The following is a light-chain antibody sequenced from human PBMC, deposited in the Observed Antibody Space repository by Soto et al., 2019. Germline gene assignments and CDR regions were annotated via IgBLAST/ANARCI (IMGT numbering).Light chain of an antibody. J-gene: IGKJ4*01. CDR1: QSISSY. V-gene: IGKV1-39*01. Sequence: DIQVTQSPSSLSASVGDRVTITCRASQSISSYLNWYQQRPGKAPKLLIYAASSLQSGVPSRFSGSGSRTDFTLTISSLQPEDFANYYCQQSYSTPLSLGGGTKVDIK. CDR3: QQSYSTPLS. CDR2: AAS.